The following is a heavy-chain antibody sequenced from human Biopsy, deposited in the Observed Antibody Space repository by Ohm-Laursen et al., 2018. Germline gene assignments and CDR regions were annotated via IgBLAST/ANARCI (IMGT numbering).Heavy chain of an antibody. Sequence: SETLSLTCSVYGGSFNGYFWSWIRRPPGKGLEWIGDITQSGSTNYSPSLKSRVTISVDTAKKQFSLSLRSVTAADTAVYYCARVPLPGIGAAYQGRFLYGMDVWGQGTTVSVSS. D-gene: IGHD6-13*01. CDR3: ARVPLPGIGAAYQGRFLYGMDV. V-gene: IGHV4-34*01. J-gene: IGHJ6*02. CDR2: ITQSGST. CDR1: GGSFNGYF.